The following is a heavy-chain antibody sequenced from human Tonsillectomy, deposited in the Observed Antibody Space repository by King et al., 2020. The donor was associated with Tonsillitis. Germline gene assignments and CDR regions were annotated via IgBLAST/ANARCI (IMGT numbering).Heavy chain of an antibody. Sequence: QLQESGPGLVKPSGTLSLTCAVSGGSISSSNWWSWVRQPPGKGLEWIGESYHSGSTNYNPSLKIRVTISVDKSKNQFSLKLNSVTAADTAVYHCARWEVGGTANEDGFDIWGQGTMVTVSS. V-gene: IGHV4-4*02. D-gene: IGHD6-19*01. CDR2: SYHSGST. CDR1: GGSISSSNW. J-gene: IGHJ3*02. CDR3: ARWEVGGTANEDGFDI.